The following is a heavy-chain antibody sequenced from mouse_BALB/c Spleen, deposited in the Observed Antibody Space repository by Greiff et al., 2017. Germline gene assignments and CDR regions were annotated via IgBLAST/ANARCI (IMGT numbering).Heavy chain of an antibody. J-gene: IGHJ2*01. V-gene: IGHV5-6-5*01. CDR2: ISSGGST. CDR3: ARGGDGYPGRFAY. D-gene: IGHD2-3*01. Sequence: EVHLVESGGGLVKPGGSLKLSCAASGFTFSSYAMSWVRQTPEKRLEWVASISSGGSTYYPDSVKGRFTISRDNARNILYLQMSSLRSEDTAMYYCARGGDGYPGRFAYWGQGTTLTVSS. CDR1: GFTFSSYA.